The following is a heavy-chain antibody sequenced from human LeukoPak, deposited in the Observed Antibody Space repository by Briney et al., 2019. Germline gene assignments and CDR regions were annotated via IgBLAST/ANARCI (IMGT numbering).Heavy chain of an antibody. CDR1: GYTFTGYH. Sequence: ASVKVSCKASGYTFTGYHMHWVRQAPGQGLEWMGWINPNSGGTNYAQKFQGRVTMTRDTSISTAYMELSRLRSDDTAVYYCARDGSGWYLSNWFDPWGQGTLVTVSS. CDR2: INPNSGGT. V-gene: IGHV1-2*02. D-gene: IGHD6-19*01. CDR3: ARDGSGWYLSNWFDP. J-gene: IGHJ5*02.